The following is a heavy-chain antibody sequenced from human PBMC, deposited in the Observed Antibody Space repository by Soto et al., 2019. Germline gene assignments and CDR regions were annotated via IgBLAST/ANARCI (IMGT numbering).Heavy chain of an antibody. CDR3: ARGRYGDY. J-gene: IGHJ4*02. V-gene: IGHV1-18*01. Sequence: QVHLVQSGAEVKNPGASVKVSCKGSGYDFPTYGITWVRQAPGQGLEWMAWISAHNGNTNYAPNLQGRVTVTRDTSTSTAYIELRSLRSDDTAVYYCARGRYGDYWGQRALVTVSS. D-gene: IGHD1-1*01. CDR1: GYDFPTYG. CDR2: ISAHNGNT.